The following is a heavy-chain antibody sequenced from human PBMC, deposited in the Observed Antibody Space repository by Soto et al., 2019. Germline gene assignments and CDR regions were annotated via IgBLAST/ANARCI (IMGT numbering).Heavy chain of an antibody. Sequence: EVQLLESGVGLVQRGWSLRHPCTTSGFTFSYYAMTWVRQAPGKGLELVSTFSGSGLSTYYADSVKGRFTISRDNSNNTLYLQMNSLSAEDTAIYYCVQNQNWKISSSFDYWGQGTLVTVSS. J-gene: IGHJ4*02. V-gene: IGHV3-23*01. CDR3: VQNQNWKISSSFDY. CDR1: GFTFSYYA. CDR2: FSGSGLST. D-gene: IGHD1-1*01.